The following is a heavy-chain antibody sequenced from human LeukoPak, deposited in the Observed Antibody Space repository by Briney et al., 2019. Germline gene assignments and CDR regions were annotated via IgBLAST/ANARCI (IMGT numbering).Heavy chain of an antibody. CDR1: GFTFSTYI. J-gene: IGHJ3*02. CDR3: ARPRGYDSSGYYVDAFDI. V-gene: IGHV4-39*01. CDR2: IYYSGST. D-gene: IGHD3-22*01. Sequence: GSLRLSCAASGFTFSTYIMNWIRQPPGKGLEWIGSIYYSGSTYYNPSLKSRVTISVDTSKNQFSLKLSSVTAADTAVYYCARPRGYDSSGYYVDAFDIWGQGTMVTVSS.